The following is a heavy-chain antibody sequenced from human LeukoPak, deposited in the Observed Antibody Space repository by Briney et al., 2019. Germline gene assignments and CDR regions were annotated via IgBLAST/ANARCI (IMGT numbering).Heavy chain of an antibody. J-gene: IGHJ4*02. Sequence: SQTLSLTCTVSGGSISSGSYYWSWIRQPAGKGLEWIGRIYTSGSTNYNPSLKSRVTISVDTSKNQFSLKLSSVTAADTAVYYCARHNYYGSGSPDYWGQGTLVTVSS. CDR1: GGSISSGSYY. CDR2: IYTSGST. D-gene: IGHD3-10*01. CDR3: ARHNYYGSGSPDY. V-gene: IGHV4-61*02.